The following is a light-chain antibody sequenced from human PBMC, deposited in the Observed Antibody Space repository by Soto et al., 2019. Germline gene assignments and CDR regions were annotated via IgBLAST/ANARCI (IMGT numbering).Light chain of an antibody. CDR1: QSISIY. V-gene: IGKV3-20*01. J-gene: IGKJ1*01. CDR3: QQYGSSPQT. Sequence: VLTQSPATLSLSPGERATLSCRASQSISIYLAWYQQKPGQAPRLLIYDASNRANGIPARFSGSGSGTDFTLTISRLEPEDFAVYYCQQYGSSPQTFGQGTKVDIK. CDR2: DAS.